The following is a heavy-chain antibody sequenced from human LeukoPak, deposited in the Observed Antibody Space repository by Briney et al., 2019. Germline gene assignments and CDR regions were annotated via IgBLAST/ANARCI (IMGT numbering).Heavy chain of an antibody. CDR2: IYSGGST. CDR1: GFTVSSNY. V-gene: IGHV3-53*01. CDR3: AGGSDSSGYYYVGFAFDI. Sequence: GGPLRLSCAASGFTVSSNYMSWVRQAPGKGLEWVSVIYSGGSTYYADSVKGRFTISRDNSKNTLYLQMNSLRAEDTAVYYCAGGSDSSGYYYVGFAFDIWGQGTMVTVSS. J-gene: IGHJ3*02. D-gene: IGHD3-22*01.